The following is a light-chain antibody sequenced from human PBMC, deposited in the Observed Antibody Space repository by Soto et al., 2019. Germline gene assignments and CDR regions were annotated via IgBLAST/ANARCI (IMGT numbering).Light chain of an antibody. CDR3: SSCRGITALV. CDR1: SSDVGGYNF. Sequence: QCALTQPASESGSPGQSITISCTGTSSDVGGYNFVSWYQQRPGKAPKLMIYEVSNRPSGVSNRFSGSKSGNTASLTISGLQVEDEADYYCSSCRGITALVFGGGTKLTVL. J-gene: IGLJ3*02. V-gene: IGLV2-14*03. CDR2: EVS.